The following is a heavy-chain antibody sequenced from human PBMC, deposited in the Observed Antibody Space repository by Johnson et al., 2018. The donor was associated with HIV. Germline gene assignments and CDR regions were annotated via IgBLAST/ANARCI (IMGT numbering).Heavy chain of an antibody. D-gene: IGHD2-15*01. CDR1: GFTFSSYA. CDR3: ARDRGGGTEAGAFDI. J-gene: IGHJ3*02. V-gene: IGHV3-30-3*01. CDR2: ISYDGSNK. Sequence: QVQLVESGGGVVQPGRSLRLSCAASGFTFSSYAMHWVRQAPGKGLEWVAVISYDGSNKYYADSVKGRLPISSDNSKNTLYLQMNSLRAEDTAVYYCARDRGGGTEAGAFDIWGQGTMVTVSS.